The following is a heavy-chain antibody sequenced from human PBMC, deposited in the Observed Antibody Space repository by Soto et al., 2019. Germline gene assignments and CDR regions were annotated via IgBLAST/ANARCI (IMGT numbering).Heavy chain of an antibody. CDR3: AKDYYDSSGYCDY. D-gene: IGHD3-22*01. V-gene: IGHV3-30*18. CDR2: ISYDGSNK. J-gene: IGHJ4*02. CDR1: GFTFSGYG. Sequence: GGSLRLSCAASGFTFSGYGMHWVRQAPGKGLEWVAVISYDGSNKYYADSVKGRFTISRDNSKNTLYLQMNSLRAEDTAVYYCAKDYYDSSGYCDYWGQGTLVTVSS.